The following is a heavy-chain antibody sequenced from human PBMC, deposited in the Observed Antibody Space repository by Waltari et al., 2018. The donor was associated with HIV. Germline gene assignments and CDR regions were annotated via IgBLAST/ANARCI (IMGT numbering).Heavy chain of an antibody. Sequence: QVQLQQWGAGLLKPSETLSLTCAVYGGSFSGYYWSWIRQPPGKGLEWIGEINHSGSTNYNPSLKSRVTISVDTSKNQFSLKLSSVTAADTAVYYCARVRDGYNYSFDYWGQGTLVTVSS. CDR3: ARVRDGYNYSFDY. V-gene: IGHV4-34*01. J-gene: IGHJ4*02. CDR1: GGSFSGYY. CDR2: INHSGST. D-gene: IGHD5-12*01.